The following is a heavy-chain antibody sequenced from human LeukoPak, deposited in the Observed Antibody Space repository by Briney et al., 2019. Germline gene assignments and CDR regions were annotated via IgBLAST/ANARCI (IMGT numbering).Heavy chain of an antibody. V-gene: IGHV1-69*02. CDR1: GGTFSSYT. CDR2: IIPILGIA. D-gene: IGHD3-3*01. CDR3: ARGFRYDFWSGYYLFDY. J-gene: IGHJ4*02. Sequence: SVKVSFKASGGTFSSYTISWVRQAPGQGLEWMGRIIPILGIANYAQKFQGRVTITADKSTSTAYMELSSLRSEDTAVYYCARGFRYDFWSGYYLFDYWGQGTLVTVSS.